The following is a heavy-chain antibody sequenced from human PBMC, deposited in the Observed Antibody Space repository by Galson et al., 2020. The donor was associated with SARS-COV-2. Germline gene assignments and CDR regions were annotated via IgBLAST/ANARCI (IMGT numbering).Heavy chain of an antibody. J-gene: IGHJ4*02. Sequence: PGGSLRLSCEASGFTFSSYWMSWVRQAPGKGLEWVANIKQDGSDRYYVDSVKGRFTISSDNAKNSVFLQMNSLRAEDTAVYYCERDQDGYNDFWGQGTLVTVSS. CDR2: IKQDGSDR. CDR3: ERDQDGYNDF. D-gene: IGHD5-12*01. V-gene: IGHV3-7*01. CDR1: GFTFSSYW.